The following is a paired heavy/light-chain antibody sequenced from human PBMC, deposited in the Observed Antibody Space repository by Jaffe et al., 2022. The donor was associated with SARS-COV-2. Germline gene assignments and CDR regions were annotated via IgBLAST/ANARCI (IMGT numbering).Heavy chain of an antibody. J-gene: IGHJ5*02. V-gene: IGHV3-23*01. D-gene: IGHD3-22*01. CDR3: AKDVEYYDSTGPNWFDP. CDR1: GFTFSSYA. CDR2: ISGSGTST. Sequence: EVQLLESGGGLVQPGGSLRLSCAASGFTFSSYAMYWFRQAPGKGLEWVSAISGSGTSTYYADSVKGRFTISRDNSKNTLYVQMNSLRAEDTAVYHCAKDVEYYDSTGPNWFDPWGQGTLVTVSS.
Light chain of an antibody. V-gene: IGKV1-6*02. J-gene: IGKJ3*01. Sequence: AIQMTQSPSSLSASVGDRVTITCRASQGIRNDLGWYQQKPGKAPKLLIYAASTLQSGVPSRFSGSGSGTDFTLTISSLQPEDFATYYCLQDYNYPFTFGPGTKVDIK. CDR1: QGIRND. CDR3: LQDYNYPFT. CDR2: AAS.